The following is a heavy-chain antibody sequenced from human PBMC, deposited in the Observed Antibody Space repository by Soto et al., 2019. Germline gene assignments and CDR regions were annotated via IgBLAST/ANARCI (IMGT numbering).Heavy chain of an antibody. Sequence: QLQLQESGPGLLKPSETLSLTCTVSGASISTSNYYWSWIRQSPGKGLEWIGSVFYSGSSYYNPSLKGRVTISVDASRNQFSLRVNFVTAADTAVYYCASRKREEICSAGNCYFTYWGQGTLVTVSS. D-gene: IGHD2-15*01. J-gene: IGHJ4*02. CDR1: GASISTSNYY. V-gene: IGHV4-39*01. CDR3: ASRKREEICSAGNCYFTY. CDR2: VFYSGSS.